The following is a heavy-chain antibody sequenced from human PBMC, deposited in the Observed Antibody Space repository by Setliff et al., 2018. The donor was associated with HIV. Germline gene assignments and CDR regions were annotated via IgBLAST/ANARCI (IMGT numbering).Heavy chain of an antibody. D-gene: IGHD5-12*01. CDR2: ISDSGGST. V-gene: IGHV3-23*01. CDR3: GRVGGSSDYDSFDY. CDR1: GLIFRNYA. Sequence: LRLSCAASGLIFRNYAMSWVRQAPGKGPEWVSVISDSGGSTYYADSVKGRFTISRDNSKNTLYLQMNSLGAEDTAMYYCGRVGGSSDYDSFDYWGQGTLVTVSS. J-gene: IGHJ4*02.